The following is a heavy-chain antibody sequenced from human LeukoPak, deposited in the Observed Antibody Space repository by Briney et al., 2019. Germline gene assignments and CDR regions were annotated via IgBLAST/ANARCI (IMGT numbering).Heavy chain of an antibody. D-gene: IGHD1-26*01. Sequence: GGSLRLSCAASGSTVRSNYMNWVRQAPGKGLEWVSVIYSGGSTYYADSVKGRFTISRDNSKNTLYLQMNSLRAEDTAVYCCARKGTWSYYYDYWGQGTLVTVSP. V-gene: IGHV3-66*01. CDR1: GSTVRSNY. CDR2: IYSGGST. CDR3: ARKGTWSYYYDY. J-gene: IGHJ4*02.